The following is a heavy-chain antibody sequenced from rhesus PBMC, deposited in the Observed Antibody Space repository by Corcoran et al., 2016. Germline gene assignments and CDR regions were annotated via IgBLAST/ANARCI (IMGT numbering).Heavy chain of an antibody. D-gene: IGHD3-16*01. CDR3: ARYYSGSQGLDF. V-gene: IGHV1-200*01. CDR2: INPSNDNT. CDR1: GYTFTSYY. J-gene: IGHJ3*01. Sequence: QVQLVQSGAEVKKPGTSVRLSCKASGYTFTSYYIHWVRQAPGQVLEWMEWINPSNDNTGHAQKFQGRVTMTRDTSTSTAYMELNSLRSDDTAVYYCARYYSGSQGLDFWGQGLRVTVSS.